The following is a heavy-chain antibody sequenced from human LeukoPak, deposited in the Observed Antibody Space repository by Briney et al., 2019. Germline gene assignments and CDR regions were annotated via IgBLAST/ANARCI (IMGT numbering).Heavy chain of an antibody. CDR2: INQDGSEK. D-gene: IGHD1-26*01. CDR1: GFTFDDYW. Sequence: PGGSLRLSCGASGFTFDDYWMSWVRQAPGQGLEWVANINQDGSEKYYLDSAKGRFTISRDNSKNTLYLQMNSLRAEDTAVYYCARDGVVGATQAYFDYWGQGTLVTVSS. V-gene: IGHV3-7*01. CDR3: ARDGVVGATQAYFDY. J-gene: IGHJ4*02.